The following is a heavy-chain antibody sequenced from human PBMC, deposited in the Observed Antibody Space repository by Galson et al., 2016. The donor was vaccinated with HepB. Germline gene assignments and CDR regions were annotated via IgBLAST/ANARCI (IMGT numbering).Heavy chain of an antibody. CDR2: ISSSSSDI. Sequence: SLRLSCAASGFTFSYYSMNWVRQAPGKGLEWVSSISSSSSDIYYADSAKGRFTISRDNAENSLYLQMNSLRAEDTAVYYCAKSQPGYSGGWYTLPIDAFDIWGQGTMVTVSS. CDR1: GFTFSYYS. J-gene: IGHJ3*02. D-gene: IGHD6-19*01. V-gene: IGHV3-21*01. CDR3: AKSQPGYSGGWYTLPIDAFDI.